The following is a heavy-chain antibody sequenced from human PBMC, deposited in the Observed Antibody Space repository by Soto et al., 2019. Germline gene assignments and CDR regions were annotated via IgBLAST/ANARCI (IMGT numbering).Heavy chain of an antibody. CDR3: ARYSGYDASMDV. Sequence: QVQLVQSGAEGKKPGASVKVSCKASGYTFTSYGISWVRQAPGQGLEWMGWISAYNGNTSYAQKLQGRVTITTDTSTSTAYMERRSLRSDDTAVYYCARYSGYDASMDVWGQGTTVTVSS. D-gene: IGHD5-12*01. CDR2: ISAYNGNT. CDR1: GYTFTSYG. J-gene: IGHJ6*02. V-gene: IGHV1-18*01.